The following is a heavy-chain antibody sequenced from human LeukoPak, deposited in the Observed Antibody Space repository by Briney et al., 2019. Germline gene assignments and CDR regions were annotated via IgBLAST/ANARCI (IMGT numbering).Heavy chain of an antibody. CDR2: MNPNSGNT. D-gene: IGHD3-10*01. CDR3: ARGHGILWFGELFWY. J-gene: IGHJ4*02. CDR1: RYTFTGYY. V-gene: IGHV1-8*02. Sequence: GASVKVSCKTSRYTFTGYYMHWVRQATGQGLEWMGWMNPNSGNTGYAQKFQGRVTMTRNTSISTAYMELSSLRSEDTAVYYCARGHGILWFGELFWYWVQGTLVTVSS.